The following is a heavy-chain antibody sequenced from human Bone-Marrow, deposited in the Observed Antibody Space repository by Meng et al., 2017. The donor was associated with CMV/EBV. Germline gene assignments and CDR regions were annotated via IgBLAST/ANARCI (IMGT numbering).Heavy chain of an antibody. CDR3: ARARMDYFDY. D-gene: IGHD2-2*03. J-gene: IGHJ4*02. Sequence: CSVSGGSISSGGYYWRWIRQHPGKGLEWIGYIYYSGSTYYNPSLKSRVTISVDTSKNQFSLKLSSVTAADTAVYYCARARMDYFDYWGQGTLVTVSS. CDR1: GGSISSGGYY. V-gene: IGHV4-31*03. CDR2: IYYSGST.